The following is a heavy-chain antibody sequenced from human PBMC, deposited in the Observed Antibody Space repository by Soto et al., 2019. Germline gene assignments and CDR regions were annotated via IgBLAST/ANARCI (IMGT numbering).Heavy chain of an antibody. CDR1: GFSFSIFW. CDR2: INGGGSSA. CDR3: TRGGGYSGYDPFDY. V-gene: IGHV3-74*01. Sequence: VQLVESGGDLVQPGGSLTLSCAASGFSFSIFWMHWVRQAPGKGLVWVSSINGGGSSADYADSVKGRFTFSRDNAKNTLYLQMNSLRAEDTAVYYCTRGGGYSGYDPFDYWGQGTLFTVSS. D-gene: IGHD5-12*01. J-gene: IGHJ4*02.